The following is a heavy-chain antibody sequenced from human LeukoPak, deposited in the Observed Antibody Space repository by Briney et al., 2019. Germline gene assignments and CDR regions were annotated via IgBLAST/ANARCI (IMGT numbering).Heavy chain of an antibody. V-gene: IGHV1-2*02. CDR1: GYTFTTYY. Sequence: ASVKVSCKAAGYTFTTYYMHWVRQAPGQGLEWMGWSNPNSGGTNYAQKFQGRVTMTRDTSISTVYMELNRLKSDDTAVYYCARETGTTDPPFDYWGQGTLVTVSS. J-gene: IGHJ4*02. CDR2: SNPNSGGT. D-gene: IGHD1-7*01. CDR3: ARETGTTDPPFDY.